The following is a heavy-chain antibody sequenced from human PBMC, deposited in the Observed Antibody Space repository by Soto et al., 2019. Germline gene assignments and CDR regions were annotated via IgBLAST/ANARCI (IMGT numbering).Heavy chain of an antibody. CDR1: GGSISSYY. CDR2: INHSGST. Sequence: SETLSLTCTVSGGSISSYYWSWIRQPPGKGLEWIGEINHSGSTNYNPSLKSRVTISVDTSKNQFSLKLSSVTAADTAVYYCARGAVAGTASFDYWGQGTLVTVSS. CDR3: ARGAVAGTASFDY. V-gene: IGHV4-34*01. J-gene: IGHJ4*02. D-gene: IGHD6-19*01.